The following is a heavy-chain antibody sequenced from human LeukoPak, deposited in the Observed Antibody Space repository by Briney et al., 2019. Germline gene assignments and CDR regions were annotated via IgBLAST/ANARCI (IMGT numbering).Heavy chain of an antibody. J-gene: IGHJ4*02. D-gene: IGHD3-3*02. V-gene: IGHV1-18*01. CDR1: GYTFTSYG. CDR3: ARVASLVWLIDY. CDR2: ISAYNGNT. Sequence: GASVKVSCKASGYTFTSYGISWVRQAPGQGLEWMGWISAYNGNTNYAQKLQGRVAMTTDTSTSTAYMELRRLRSDHTAVYYCARVASLVWLIDYWDQGTLVTVSS.